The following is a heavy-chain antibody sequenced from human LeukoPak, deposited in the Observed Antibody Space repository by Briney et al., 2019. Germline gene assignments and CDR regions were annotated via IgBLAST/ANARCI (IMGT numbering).Heavy chain of an antibody. CDR2: ISRTSESI. J-gene: IGHJ4*02. CDR3: AEQSCSWDPDFDY. Sequence: SGGSLRLSCAASGFTFNTYSMSWVRQAPGKGLEWVAIISRTSESIFYADSLKDRFTISRDNAKNSLYLQMNGLRSEDTAVYYCAEQSCSWDPDFDYWGQGTLVTVSS. CDR1: GFTFNTYS. D-gene: IGHD6-13*01. V-gene: IGHV3-21*04.